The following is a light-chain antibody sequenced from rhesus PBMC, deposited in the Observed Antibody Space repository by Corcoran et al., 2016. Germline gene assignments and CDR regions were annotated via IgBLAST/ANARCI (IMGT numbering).Light chain of an antibody. CDR1: QDIKNY. V-gene: IGKV1S15*01. Sequence: DIQMTQSPSSLLASVGDTVTFSCRASQDIKNYLAWYQQKPGKAPKPRIYCASYRVRGAPSRFSGGGVGTDGTLTISSLQPEDFATYDCQQGYSTPWTFGQGTKVEIK. CDR3: QQGYSTPWT. J-gene: IGKJ1*01. CDR2: CAS.